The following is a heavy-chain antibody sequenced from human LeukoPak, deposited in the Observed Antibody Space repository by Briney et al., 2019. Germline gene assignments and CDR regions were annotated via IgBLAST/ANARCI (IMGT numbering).Heavy chain of an antibody. CDR2: ISAYNGNT. CDR1: GYTFTSYG. D-gene: IGHD3-22*01. J-gene: IGHJ4*02. V-gene: IGHV1-18*01. Sequence: GASVKVSCKASGYTFTSYGISWVRQAPGQGLEWMGWISAYNGNTNYAQNLHGRVTRTTDTSTSTAYMELRSLRSDDTAVYYCARAQDYYDGRGYHFVYWGQGRLVTVSS. CDR3: ARAQDYYDGRGYHFVY.